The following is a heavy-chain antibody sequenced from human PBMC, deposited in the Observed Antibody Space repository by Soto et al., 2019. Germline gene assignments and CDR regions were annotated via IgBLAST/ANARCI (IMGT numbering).Heavy chain of an antibody. Sequence: EVQLLESGGGLVQPGGSLRLSCAASGFTFSSYAMSWVRQAPGKGLEWVSAISGSGGSTYYADSVKGRFTISRDNSKNTLYLQMNSLRAEDTAVYYCAKDRRPAANTAMIIFSGLYCQHWGQGTLVTVSS. CDR1: GFTFSSYA. CDR2: ISGSGGST. D-gene: IGHD5-18*01. V-gene: IGHV3-23*01. CDR3: AKDRRPAANTAMIIFSGLYCQH. J-gene: IGHJ1*01.